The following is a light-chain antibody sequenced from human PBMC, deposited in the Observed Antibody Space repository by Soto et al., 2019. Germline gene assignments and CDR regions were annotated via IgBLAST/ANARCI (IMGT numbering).Light chain of an antibody. CDR3: QHYGSSRT. CDR1: QSVSNFY. J-gene: IGKJ1*01. Sequence: DIVLTQSPGTLSLSPGERATLSCRASQSVSNFYLAWYQQNPGQAPRLLIYDASTRATGIPDRFSGSGSGTDFTLTISRLEPEDFAVYSCQHYGSSRTFGQGTKLDIK. V-gene: IGKV3-20*01. CDR2: DAS.